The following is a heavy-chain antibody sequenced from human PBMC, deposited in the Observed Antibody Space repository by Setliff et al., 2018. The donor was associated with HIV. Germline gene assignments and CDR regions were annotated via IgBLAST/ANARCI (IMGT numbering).Heavy chain of an antibody. D-gene: IGHD3-22*01. J-gene: IGHJ3*02. CDR2: ISAYNGNT. CDR3: ATPKLSLTYYYDSSGWEDAFDI. CDR1: GYSFINYG. Sequence: EASVKVSCKASGYSFINYGISWVRQAPGQGLEWMGWISAYNGNTNYAPRLLGRVTMTTDTSTSTAYMELSSLRSEDTAVYYCATPKLSLTYYYDSSGWEDAFDIWGQGTMGTVS. V-gene: IGHV1-18*01.